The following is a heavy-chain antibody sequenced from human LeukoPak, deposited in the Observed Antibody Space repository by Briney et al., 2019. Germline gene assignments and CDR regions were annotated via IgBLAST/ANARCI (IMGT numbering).Heavy chain of an antibody. Sequence: GGSLRLSCAASGFTFDDYAVHWVRQTPGKGLEWVAATSSSDAGTYHADSVRGRFTISRDNSKNTLYLQMNSLRAEDAAVYFCAKAPVTSCRGAYCYPFDSWGQGTLVTVSS. J-gene: IGHJ4*02. CDR1: GFTFDDYA. CDR3: AKAPVTSCRGAYCYPFDS. V-gene: IGHV3-23*01. D-gene: IGHD2-21*01. CDR2: TSSSDAGT.